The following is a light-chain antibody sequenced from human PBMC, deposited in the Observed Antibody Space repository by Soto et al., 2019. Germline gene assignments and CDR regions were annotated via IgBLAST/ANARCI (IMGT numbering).Light chain of an antibody. Sequence: DIQMTQSPSTLSGSVGDRVTITCRASQTISSWLAWYQQKPGKAPKLLIYKASTLKSVVPSSFSGSGSGTEFTLTISSLQPDDFATYYFQHYKSYSEAFGQGTKVELK. CDR1: QTISSW. CDR3: QHYKSYSEA. CDR2: KAS. J-gene: IGKJ1*01. V-gene: IGKV1-5*03.